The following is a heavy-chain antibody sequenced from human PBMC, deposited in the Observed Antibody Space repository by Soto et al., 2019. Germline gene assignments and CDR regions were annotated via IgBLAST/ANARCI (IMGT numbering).Heavy chain of an antibody. CDR1: GFTFSSYG. J-gene: IGHJ6*02. V-gene: IGHV3-33*01. CDR3: ARXXXDTAMVTALNYYYGMDV. D-gene: IGHD5-18*01. CDR2: IWYDGSNK. Sequence: GGSLRLSCAASGFTFSSYGMHWVRQAPGKGLEWVAVIWYDGSNKYYADSVKGRFTISRDNSKNTLYLQMNSLRAXDXXXXYXARXXXDTAMVTALNYYYGMDVWGQGTTVTVSS.